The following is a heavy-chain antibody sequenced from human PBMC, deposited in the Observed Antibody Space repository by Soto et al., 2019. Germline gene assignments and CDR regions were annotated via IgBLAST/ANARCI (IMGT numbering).Heavy chain of an antibody. CDR3: ARSPPTGITIFGVAPPTGSMDV. V-gene: IGHV5-10-1*01. Sequence: GEPLKISCQGSGYSFTSYWISWVRQMPGKGLEWMGRLDPSDSYTNYSPSFQGHVTISADKSISTAYLQWSSLKASDTAMYYCARSPPTGITIFGVAPPTGSMDVWGQGTTVTVSS. CDR2: LDPSDSYT. D-gene: IGHD3-3*01. CDR1: GYSFTSYW. J-gene: IGHJ6*02.